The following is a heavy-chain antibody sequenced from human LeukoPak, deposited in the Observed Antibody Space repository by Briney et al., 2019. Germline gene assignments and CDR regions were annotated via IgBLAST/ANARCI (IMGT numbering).Heavy chain of an antibody. CDR1: GGSFSGYY. J-gene: IGHJ6*03. D-gene: IGHD2-2*01. CDR3: ARIQYQLLRPYMDV. CDR2: INHSGST. Sequence: SDTLSLTCAVYGGSFSGYYWSWIRQPPGKGLEWIGEINHSGSTNYNPSLKSRVTISVDTSKNQFSLKLSSVTAADTAVYYCARIQYQLLRPYMDVWGKGTTVTISS. V-gene: IGHV4-34*01.